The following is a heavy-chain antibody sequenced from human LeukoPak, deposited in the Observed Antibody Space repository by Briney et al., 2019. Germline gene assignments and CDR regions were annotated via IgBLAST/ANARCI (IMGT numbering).Heavy chain of an antibody. J-gene: IGHJ1*01. CDR2: MSTSSSST. CDR1: GFAFSTYS. V-gene: IGHV3-21*01. D-gene: IGHD3-10*01. CDR3: ARGSGSGSYSWYSQY. Sequence: PGGSLRLSCAASGFAFSTYSMNWVRQAPGKGLEWVSSMSTSSSSTFYADSVKGRFTISRDNAQNSLFLQVNSLRVEDTAVYYCARGSGSGSYSWYSQYWGQGALVIVSS.